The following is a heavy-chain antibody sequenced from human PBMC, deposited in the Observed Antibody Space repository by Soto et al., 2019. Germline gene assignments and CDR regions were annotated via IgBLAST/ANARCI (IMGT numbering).Heavy chain of an antibody. CDR2: ISGSGGST. D-gene: IGHD3-3*02. V-gene: IGHV3-23*01. CDR1: GFTFSSYA. Sequence: GGSLRLSCAASGFTFSSYAMSWVRQAPGKGLEWVSAISGSGGSTYYADSVKGRFTISRDNSKNTLYLQMNSLRAEDTAVYYCAKDGPNDHFWSGYYYEYNYFDYWGQGTLVTVSS. J-gene: IGHJ4*02. CDR3: AKDGPNDHFWSGYYYEYNYFDY.